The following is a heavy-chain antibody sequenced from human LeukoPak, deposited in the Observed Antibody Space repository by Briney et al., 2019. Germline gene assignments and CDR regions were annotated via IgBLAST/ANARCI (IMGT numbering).Heavy chain of an antibody. CDR3: ARDVPRTSGP. CDR1: GFTFSSEW. D-gene: IGHD3-10*01. J-gene: IGHJ5*02. Sequence: GGSLRLSCEASGFTFSSEWMHWVRQAPGRGLVWISHIDGNGRTTNYGDSVRGRFTVSRDNAKNTLYLQMNSLRAEDTAVYYCARDVPRTSGPWGQGTLVTVSS. CDR2: IDGNGRTT. V-gene: IGHV3-74*01.